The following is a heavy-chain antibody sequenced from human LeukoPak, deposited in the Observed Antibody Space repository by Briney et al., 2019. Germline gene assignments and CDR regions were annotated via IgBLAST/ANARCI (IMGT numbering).Heavy chain of an antibody. D-gene: IGHD3-10*01. J-gene: IGHJ4*02. CDR3: ARVSVSITMVRGVTPEYYFDY. Sequence: GGSLRLSCAASGFTVSSNYMSWVRQAPGKGLEWVSVIYSGGSTYYADSVKGRFTISRDNSKNTLYLQMNSLRAEDTAVYYCARVSVSITMVRGVTPEYYFDYWGQGTLVTVSS. CDR1: GFTVSSNY. V-gene: IGHV3-53*01. CDR2: IYSGGST.